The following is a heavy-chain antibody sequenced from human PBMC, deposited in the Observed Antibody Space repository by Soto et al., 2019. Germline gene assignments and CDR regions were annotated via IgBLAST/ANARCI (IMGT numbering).Heavy chain of an antibody. J-gene: IGHJ4*02. CDR1: GFTFSSYS. Sequence: GGSRRLSCAASGFTFSSYSMNWVRQAPGKGLEWVSSISSSSSYIYYADSVKGRFTISRDNAKNSLYLQMNSLRAEDTAVYYCARDRGVRVVVVPPDYWGQGTLVTVSS. CDR2: ISSSSSYI. V-gene: IGHV3-21*01. D-gene: IGHD2-2*01. CDR3: ARDRGVRVVVVPPDY.